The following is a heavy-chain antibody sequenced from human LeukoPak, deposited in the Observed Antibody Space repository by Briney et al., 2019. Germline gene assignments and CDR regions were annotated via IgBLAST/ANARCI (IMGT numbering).Heavy chain of an antibody. CDR2: ISYDGSNK. Sequence: GGSLRPSCAASGFTFSSYGMHWVRQAPGKGLEWVAVISYDGSNKYYADSVKGRFTISRDNSKNTLYLQMNSLRAEDTAVYYCAKEVRRAYYGSGRRLDYWGQGTLVTVSS. CDR1: GFTFSSYG. CDR3: AKEVRRAYYGSGRRLDY. V-gene: IGHV3-30*18. D-gene: IGHD3-10*01. J-gene: IGHJ4*02.